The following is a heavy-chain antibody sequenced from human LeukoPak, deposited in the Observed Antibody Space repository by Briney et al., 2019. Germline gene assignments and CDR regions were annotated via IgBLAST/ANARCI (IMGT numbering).Heavy chain of an antibody. V-gene: IGHV3-7*01. D-gene: IGHD4-17*01. J-gene: IGHJ4*02. CDR3: AREATVTRDYVDY. Sequence: PGGSLRLSCAASGFTFSSYWMSWVRQAPGKGLEWVANIKQDGSEKYYVDSVKGRFTISRDNAKNSLYLQMNSLRAEDTAVYYCAREATVTRDYVDYWGQGTLVTVSS. CDR2: IKQDGSEK. CDR1: GFTFSSYW.